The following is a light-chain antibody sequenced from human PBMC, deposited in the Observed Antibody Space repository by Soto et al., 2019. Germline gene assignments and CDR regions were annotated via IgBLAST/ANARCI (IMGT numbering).Light chain of an antibody. V-gene: IGLV1-44*01. Sequence: QAVVTQPPSASGTPGQRVTISCSGSNSNIGSNTVNWFQQFPGTAPKLLIYNNDQRPSGVPDRFSGSKSGTSASLDISGLRSEDEADYYCAAWDDSLSGRVFGGGTKLTVL. CDR1: NSNIGSNT. CDR3: AAWDDSLSGRV. CDR2: NND. J-gene: IGLJ3*02.